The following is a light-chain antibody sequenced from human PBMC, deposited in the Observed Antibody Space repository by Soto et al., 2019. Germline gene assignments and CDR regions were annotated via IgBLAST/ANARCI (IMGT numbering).Light chain of an antibody. Sequence: QSALTQPASVSASPGQSITISCTGTSSDVGSYNVVSWFQHHPGKAPKLLIYEVTKRPSGVSDRFSGSKSGNTASLTISGLQAEDEADYYCCSYAGRSTLVFGSGTKVTVL. CDR2: EVT. V-gene: IGLV2-23*02. CDR3: CSYAGRSTLV. CDR1: SSDVGSYNV. J-gene: IGLJ1*01.